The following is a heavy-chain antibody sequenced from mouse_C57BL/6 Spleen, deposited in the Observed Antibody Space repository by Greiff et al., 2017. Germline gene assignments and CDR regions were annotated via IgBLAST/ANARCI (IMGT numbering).Heavy chain of an antibody. J-gene: IGHJ4*01. V-gene: IGHV3-6*01. D-gene: IGHD2-3*01. CDR1: GYSITSGYY. CDR3: AREGGYYDYYAMDY. Sequence: EVKLMESGPGLVKPSQSLSLTCSVTGYSITSGYYWNWIRQFPGNKLEWMGYISYDGSNNYNPSLKNRISITRDTSKNQFFLKLNSVTTEDTATYYCAREGGYYDYYAMDYWGQGTSVTVSS. CDR2: ISYDGSN.